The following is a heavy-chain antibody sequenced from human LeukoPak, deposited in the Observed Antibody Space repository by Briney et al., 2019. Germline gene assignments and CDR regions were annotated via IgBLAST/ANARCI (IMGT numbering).Heavy chain of an antibody. V-gene: IGHV3-23*01. D-gene: IGHD2-15*01. CDR1: GFTFTTYA. Sequence: GGSLRLSCAASGFTFTTYAMSWVRQAPGKGLEWVSATSGSGTYTYYADSVKGRFTISRDNSKNTLYLQMNSLRAEDTAVYYCTRHPAEGDYWGQGTLVTVSS. J-gene: IGHJ4*02. CDR2: TSGSGTYT. CDR3: TRHPAEGDY.